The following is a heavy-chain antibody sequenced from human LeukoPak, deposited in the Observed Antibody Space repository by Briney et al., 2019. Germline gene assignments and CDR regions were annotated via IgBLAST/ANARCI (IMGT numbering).Heavy chain of an antibody. Sequence: SQSLSLTCTLSAALLSSTIHCCARLRQPPGKGLERFGRVYYAGNTYYNASFQTRFTISMDTPKNHFSQRLSTMSATDTAVYFCAIQPTVNRGAVASNFDYGGEGTLVTVSS. V-gene: IGHV4-39*01. CDR1: AALLSSTIHC. J-gene: IGHJ4*02. CDR2: VYYAGNT. CDR3: AIQPTVNRGAVASNFDY. D-gene: IGHD6-19*01.